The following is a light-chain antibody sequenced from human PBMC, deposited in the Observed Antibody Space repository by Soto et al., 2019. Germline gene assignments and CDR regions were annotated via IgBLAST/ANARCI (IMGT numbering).Light chain of an antibody. CDR2: DAP. V-gene: IGKV1-5*01. CDR3: QQYKSYSPIT. J-gene: IGKJ5*01. Sequence: DIQMTQSPSTLSASVGDRVTITCRASQSISSWLAWYQQKPGKAPKLLIYDAPSLESGVPSRFSGSGSGTEFTLTISSLQPDDFATYYCQQYKSYSPITFGQGTRLEIK. CDR1: QSISSW.